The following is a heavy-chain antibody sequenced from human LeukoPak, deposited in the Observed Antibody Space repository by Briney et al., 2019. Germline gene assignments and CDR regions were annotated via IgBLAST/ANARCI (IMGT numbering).Heavy chain of an antibody. Sequence: ASVKVSFNASGYTFTVYYIHWVRQAPAPGLEWMGWINPNSGGTNYAQRFQGWVTMPMDTSISTAYMELSRLRSDDTAVYYCARDGYYGSGSYDHWGQGTLVTVSS. D-gene: IGHD3-10*01. V-gene: IGHV1-2*04. J-gene: IGHJ4*02. CDR3: ARDGYYGSGSYDH. CDR2: INPNSGGT. CDR1: GYTFTVYY.